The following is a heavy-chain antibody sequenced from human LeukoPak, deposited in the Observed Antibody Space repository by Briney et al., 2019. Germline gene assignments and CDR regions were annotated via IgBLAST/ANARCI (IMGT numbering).Heavy chain of an antibody. J-gene: IGHJ4*02. CDR3: AKDYGANDAFDY. Sequence: GGSLRLSCTGSGFTFSNYDIHWVRQAPGKGLEWVAVISYDGSNKYYADSVKGRFTISRDNSKNTLYLQMNSLRAEDTAVYYCAKDYGANDAFDYWGQGTLVTVSS. CDR1: GFTFSNYD. D-gene: IGHD4-17*01. V-gene: IGHV3-30*18. CDR2: ISYDGSNK.